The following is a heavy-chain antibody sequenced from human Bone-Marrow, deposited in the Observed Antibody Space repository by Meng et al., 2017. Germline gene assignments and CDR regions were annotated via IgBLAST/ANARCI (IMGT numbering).Heavy chain of an antibody. CDR2: LNPRTGNT. CDR1: GYIFTNYD. V-gene: IGHV1-8*01. J-gene: IGHJ5*02. CDR3: ARDYGGNSGRFDP. Sequence: QVQLVPAWADVKKPGASVRVTCKASGYIFTNYDLNWVRQAAGQGPEWMGWLNPRTGNTGYAQKFQGRVTLTRDTSRSTAYMELSSLTSDDTAIYYCARDYGGNSGRFDPWGQGTLVTVSS. D-gene: IGHD4-23*01.